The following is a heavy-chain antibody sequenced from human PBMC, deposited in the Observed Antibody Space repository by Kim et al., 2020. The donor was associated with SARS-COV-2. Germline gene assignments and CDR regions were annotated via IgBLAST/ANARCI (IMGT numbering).Heavy chain of an antibody. CDR1: GGSISSSSYY. CDR2: IYYSGST. Sequence: SETLSLTCTVSGGSISSSSYYWGWIRQPPGKGLEWIGSIYYSGSTYYNPSLKSRVTISVDTSKNQFSLKLSSVTAADTAVYYCARVSGELYYDILTGFGDWGQGTLVTVSS. D-gene: IGHD3-9*01. CDR3: ARVSGELYYDILTGFGD. V-gene: IGHV4-39*07. J-gene: IGHJ4*02.